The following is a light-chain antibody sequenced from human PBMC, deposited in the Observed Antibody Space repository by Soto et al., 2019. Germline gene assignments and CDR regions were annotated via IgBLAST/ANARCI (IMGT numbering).Light chain of an antibody. V-gene: IGLV2-14*01. CDR1: TSDVGGYDR. CDR2: EVY. Sequence: QSALTQPASVSGSPGQSITISCTGTTSDVGGYDRVSWYQHHPGKAPKLLIFEVYNRPSGISDRFSGSKSGHTASLTISGLQAEDEADYYCISYIPSTTTHWVFGGGTKVTVL. J-gene: IGLJ3*02. CDR3: ISYIPSTTTHWV.